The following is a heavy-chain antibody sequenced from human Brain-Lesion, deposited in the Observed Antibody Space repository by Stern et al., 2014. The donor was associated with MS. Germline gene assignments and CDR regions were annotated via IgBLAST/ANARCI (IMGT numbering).Heavy chain of an antibody. CDR2: IYHGGLA. Sequence: VQLVESGPGLVKPSGTLSVTGAGSGGYISSSHWGTWVRQPPGQGRERIGEIYHGGLANYNPSRNSRVTMSVDKSKNQFSLKLTAVTAADTAIYFCARYDDSSGYYQVGGLDSWGQGTLVSVSS. CDR1: GGYISSSHW. CDR3: ARYDDSSGYYQVGGLDS. V-gene: IGHV4-4*02. D-gene: IGHD3-22*01. J-gene: IGHJ4*02.